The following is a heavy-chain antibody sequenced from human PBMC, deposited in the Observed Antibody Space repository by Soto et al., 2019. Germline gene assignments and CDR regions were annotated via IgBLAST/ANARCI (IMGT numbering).Heavy chain of an antibody. V-gene: IGHV3-23*01. Sequence: GGSLRLSCAASGFTFTRYSMNWVRQAPGKGLEWVSTITDTGGDTKYADSVRGRFTMSRDNSKKTLYLQMNSLRVEDSALYYCARGSTDSYPGSRIFDFWGRGTLVTVSS. CDR1: GFTFTRYS. D-gene: IGHD3-10*01. CDR2: ITDTGGDT. J-gene: IGHJ4*02. CDR3: ARGSTDSYPGSRIFDF.